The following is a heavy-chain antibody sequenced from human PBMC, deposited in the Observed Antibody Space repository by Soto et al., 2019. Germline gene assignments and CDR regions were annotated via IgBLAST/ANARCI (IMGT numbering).Heavy chain of an antibody. CDR3: ARDPYGSGSYFVSANPDY. CDR2: ISSSSSYI. V-gene: IGHV3-21*01. D-gene: IGHD3-10*01. CDR1: GFTFSSYS. J-gene: IGHJ4*02. Sequence: EVQLVESGGGLVKPGGSLRLSCAASGFTFSSYSMNWVRQAPGKGLEWVSSISSSSSYIYYADSVKGRFTISRDNAKNSLYLHMNSLSAEDTAVYYCARDPYGSGSYFVSANPDYWGQGTLVTVSS.